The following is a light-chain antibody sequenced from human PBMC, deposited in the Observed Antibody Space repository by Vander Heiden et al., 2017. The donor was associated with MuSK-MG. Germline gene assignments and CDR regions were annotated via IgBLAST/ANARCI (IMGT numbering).Light chain of an antibody. J-gene: IGKJ4*01. CDR2: DAS. CDR3: QQYDNVLLT. V-gene: IGKV1-33*01. CDR1: QHISDY. Sequence: DIQMTQSPSSLTASVGDRVIITCQASQHISDYLNWYQQKPGKAPELLIYDASKLEAGVPSRFSGSGYGTDFSFTISSLQPEDVATYYCQQYDNVLLTFGGGTKVQI.